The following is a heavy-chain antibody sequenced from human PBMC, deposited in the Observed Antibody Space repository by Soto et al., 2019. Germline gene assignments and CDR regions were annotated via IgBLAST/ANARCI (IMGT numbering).Heavy chain of an antibody. D-gene: IGHD3-16*01. CDR2: ISATGGGT. Sequence: GGSLRLSCAASGFKFSSYAMSWVRQAPGKGLEWVSLISATGGGTYYADSVKGRFTISRDNSDNTLYLQVRSLRAEDTAVYYCAKDRRAGGNSAFYFDFWGQGAQVTVSS. V-gene: IGHV3-23*01. CDR3: AKDRRAGGNSAFYFDF. CDR1: GFKFSSYA. J-gene: IGHJ5*01.